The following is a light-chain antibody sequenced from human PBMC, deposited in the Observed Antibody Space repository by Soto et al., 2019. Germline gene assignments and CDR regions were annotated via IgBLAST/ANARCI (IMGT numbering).Light chain of an antibody. Sequence: EIVLTQSPGTLSLSPGERATLSCRASQSDSSSYLAWYQQKPGQAPRLLIYGASSRATGIPDRFSGSGSGTDFTLTISRLEPGDFAVYYCQQYGSSPTTFGQGTKVEIK. CDR2: GAS. CDR3: QQYGSSPTT. V-gene: IGKV3-20*01. CDR1: QSDSSSY. J-gene: IGKJ1*01.